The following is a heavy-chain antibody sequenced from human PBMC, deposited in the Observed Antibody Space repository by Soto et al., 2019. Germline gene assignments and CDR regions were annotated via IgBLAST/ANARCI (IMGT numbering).Heavy chain of an antibody. J-gene: IGHJ5*02. V-gene: IGHV1-8*01. D-gene: IGHD3-10*02. Sequence: ASVKVSFTASGYSFTKNDDSWVRQATGQGREWMGWMNPGSGDTGYAQKFQSRVTMTRDISIATAYMGLNDLRFDDTAIYYCARMEAFCSLNWFDPWGQGTLVTVSS. CDR1: GYSFTKND. CDR3: ARMEAFCSLNWFDP. CDR2: MNPGSGDT.